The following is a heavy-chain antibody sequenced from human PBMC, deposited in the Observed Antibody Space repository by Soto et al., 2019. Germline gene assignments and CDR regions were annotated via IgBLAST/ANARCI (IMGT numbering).Heavy chain of an antibody. D-gene: IGHD1-26*01. CDR3: PRDQEVAPTTRTFDI. Sequence: EVQLVESGGGLVQPGGSLRLSCAASGFTFSSYSMNWVRQAPGKGLEWLSYISSSSTTIYYADSMKGRFTISRDNAEKSLYRQINCLMVEDPAVYYCPRDQEVAPTTRTFDIWGQGTMVTVSS. CDR1: GFTFSSYS. V-gene: IGHV3-48*01. CDR2: ISSSSTTI. J-gene: IGHJ3*02.